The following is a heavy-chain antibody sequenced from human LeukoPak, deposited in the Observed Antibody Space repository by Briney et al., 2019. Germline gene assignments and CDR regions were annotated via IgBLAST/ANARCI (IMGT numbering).Heavy chain of an antibody. Sequence: GGSLRLSCAASGFTFSDYYMSWIRQAPGKGLEWVSYISSSSSYTNYADSVKGRFTISRDNAKNSLYLQMHSLRAADTAVYYCASVSYDSSGYSNDYWGQGTLVTVSS. J-gene: IGHJ4*02. CDR2: ISSSSSYT. CDR1: GFTFSDYY. D-gene: IGHD3-22*01. CDR3: ASVSYDSSGYSNDY. V-gene: IGHV3-11*03.